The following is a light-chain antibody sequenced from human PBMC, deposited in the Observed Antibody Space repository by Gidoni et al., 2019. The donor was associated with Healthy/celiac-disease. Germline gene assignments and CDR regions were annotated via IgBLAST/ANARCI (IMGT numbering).Light chain of an antibody. V-gene: IGKV3-11*01. CDR3: QQRSNWPPLT. CDR1: QSVSSY. CDR2: DAS. Sequence: EIVLTQSPATLSLSPGERATPSCRASQSVSSYLAWYQQKPGQAPSLLIYDASNRATGSPARFSGSGSGTDFTLTISSLEPEDFAVYYCQQRSNWPPLTFGGGTKVEIK. J-gene: IGKJ4*01.